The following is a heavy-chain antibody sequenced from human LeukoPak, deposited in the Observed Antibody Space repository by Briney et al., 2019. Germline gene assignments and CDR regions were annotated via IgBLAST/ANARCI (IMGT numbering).Heavy chain of an antibody. CDR1: GGSISSYW. CDR2: IYASGST. J-gene: IGHJ4*02. Sequence: SETLSLTCTVSGGSISSYWWSWIRQPAGKGLVWIGRIYASGSTNHNPSLKSRVTMSVDTSKNQFSLKLSSVTAADTAVYYCARDGYGSGSYRFDCWGQGTLVTVSS. D-gene: IGHD3-10*01. CDR3: ARDGYGSGSYRFDC. V-gene: IGHV4-4*07.